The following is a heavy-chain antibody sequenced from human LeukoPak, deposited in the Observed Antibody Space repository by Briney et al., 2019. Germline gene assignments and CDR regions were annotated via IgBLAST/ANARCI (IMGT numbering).Heavy chain of an antibody. V-gene: IGHV3-74*01. Sequence: GGSLRLSCAASGNYWMHWVRQVPGKGLVWVSHINSDGSWTSYADSVKGRSTISKDNAKNTVYLQMNSLRAEDTAVYYCAKDLAVDGSGFGYWGQGTLVTVSS. CDR2: INSDGSWT. CDR1: GNYW. J-gene: IGHJ4*02. CDR3: AKDLAVDGSGFGY. D-gene: IGHD1-26*01.